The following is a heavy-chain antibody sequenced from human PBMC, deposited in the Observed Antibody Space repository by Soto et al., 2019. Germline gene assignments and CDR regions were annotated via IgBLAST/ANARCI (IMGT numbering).Heavy chain of an antibody. CDR1: GDTFKNCV. J-gene: IGHJ6*02. CDR2: IIPLFGTT. Sequence: QVQVVQSGVEVRRPGSSVQVSCKASGDTFKNCVISWVRQAPGQGLEGMWGIIPLFGTTDFAQRFKGRLTITTDESTTTAYMELSRLRSEDTATYYCAAELGFGKLSVVWGQGTTVIVSS. D-gene: IGHD3-10*01. CDR3: AAELGFGKLSVV. V-gene: IGHV1-69*05.